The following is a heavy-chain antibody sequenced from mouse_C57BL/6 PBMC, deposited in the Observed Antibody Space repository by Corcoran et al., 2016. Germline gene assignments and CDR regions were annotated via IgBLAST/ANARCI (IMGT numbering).Heavy chain of an antibody. J-gene: IGHJ1*03. Sequence: QVQLQQSGPELVKPGASVKISCKASGYTFTDYYINWVKQRPGQGLKWIGWIFPGSGSTYYNEKFKGKATLTVDKSSSTAYMLLSSLTSEDSAVYFCARRHYYGSSYWYFDVWGTGTTVTVSS. CDR1: GYTFTDYY. CDR2: IFPGSGST. CDR3: ARRHYYGSSYWYFDV. V-gene: IGHV1-75*01. D-gene: IGHD1-1*01.